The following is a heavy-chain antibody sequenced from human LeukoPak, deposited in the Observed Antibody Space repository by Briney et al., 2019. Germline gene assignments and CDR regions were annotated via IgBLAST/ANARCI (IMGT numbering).Heavy chain of an antibody. J-gene: IGHJ6*03. Sequence: GASLRLSCAASGFTFSIYAMSWVRQAPGKGLEWVSSISGSGDNTYYADSVKGRFTISRDNSKNTLYLQMNSLRTEDTAVYYCAKSGMDSRYYYYYYMDVWGKGTTVTVSS. D-gene: IGHD2-2*03. V-gene: IGHV3-23*01. CDR3: AKSGMDSRYYYYYYMDV. CDR1: GFTFSIYA. CDR2: ISGSGDNT.